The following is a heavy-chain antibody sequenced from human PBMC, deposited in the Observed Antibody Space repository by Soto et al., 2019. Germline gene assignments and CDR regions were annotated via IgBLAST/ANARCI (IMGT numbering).Heavy chain of an antibody. Sequence: EVQLLASGGGLVQPGGSLRLSCAAAGFTFSNYALTWVRQSPGKGLEWVSTFSGSGGSTYYADSVRGRFTISRDNSKNTLCLQMSSLRVEDTAMYYCAREWTGYTCPCLDVWGQGTTVSVSS. CDR2: FSGSGGST. J-gene: IGHJ6*02. CDR1: GFTFSNYA. CDR3: AREWTGYTCPCLDV. D-gene: IGHD6-25*01. V-gene: IGHV3-23*01.